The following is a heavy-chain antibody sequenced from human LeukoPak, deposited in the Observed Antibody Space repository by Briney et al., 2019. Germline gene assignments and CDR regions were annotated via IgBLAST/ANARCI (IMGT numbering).Heavy chain of an antibody. V-gene: IGHV3-21*01. CDR2: ISSSSSYI. Sequence: GGSLRLSCAASGFTVSTNYMSWVRHAPGKGLEWVSSISSSSSYIYYADSVKGRFTISRDSAKNSLYLQMNSLRAEDTAVYYCARDYGSGSREFDYWGQGTLVTVSS. CDR3: ARDYGSGSREFDY. J-gene: IGHJ4*02. D-gene: IGHD3-10*01. CDR1: GFTVSTNY.